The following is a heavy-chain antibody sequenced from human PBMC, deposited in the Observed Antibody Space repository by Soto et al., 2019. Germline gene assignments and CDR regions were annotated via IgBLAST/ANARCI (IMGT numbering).Heavy chain of an antibody. D-gene: IGHD1-26*01. CDR2: IHCSVIT. Sequence: SETLSLTCGVCGYSISSDNRWVWIRQPPGKGLEWIGYIHCSVITYSNQSLKSRLTMSVDTSKNQFSLKLSSVTAVDTAVYYCATKDNGKYYFDFWGQGTLVTVSS. CDR3: ATKDNGKYYFDF. J-gene: IGHJ4*02. CDR1: GYSISSDNR. V-gene: IGHV4-28*01.